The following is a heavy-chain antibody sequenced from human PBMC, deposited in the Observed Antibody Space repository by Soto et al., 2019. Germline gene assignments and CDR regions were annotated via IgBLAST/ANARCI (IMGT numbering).Heavy chain of an antibody. CDR2: ISSSSSYI. V-gene: IGHV3-21*01. Sequence: EVQLVESGGGLVKPGGSLRLSCAASGFTFSSYSMNWVRQAPGKGLEWVSSISSSSSYIYYADSVKGRFTISRDKAKNSLYLQMNSLRAEVTAVYYCARDLEEYSSGWSYDYWGQGTLVTVSS. J-gene: IGHJ4*02. CDR1: GFTFSSYS. D-gene: IGHD6-19*01. CDR3: ARDLEEYSSGWSYDY.